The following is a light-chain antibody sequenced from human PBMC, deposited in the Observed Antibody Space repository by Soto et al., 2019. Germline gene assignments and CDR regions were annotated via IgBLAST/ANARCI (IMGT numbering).Light chain of an antibody. CDR2: GAS. V-gene: IGKV3-15*01. J-gene: IGKJ2*01. Sequence: ETVMTQSPATLSVSPGERATLSCRASQSVSSNLAWYQQKPGQAPRLLIYGASTRATAFPARFSGSGSGTEFTLTISSLQSEDFAVYYCQQYNNWPGTFGQGTKLEIK. CDR3: QQYNNWPGT. CDR1: QSVSSN.